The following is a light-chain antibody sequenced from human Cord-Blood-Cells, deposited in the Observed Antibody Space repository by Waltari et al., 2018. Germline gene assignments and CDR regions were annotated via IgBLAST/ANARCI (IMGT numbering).Light chain of an antibody. CDR3: QQSYSTPPT. CDR1: QSMCSY. Sequence: DIQLPQSPSSLSAAVGHRVTMTCRASQSMCSYLNSYQQTQGKAPKLLIYAASSLQSGVPSRCSGSGSGTDFTLTISSLQPEDFATYCCQQSYSTPPTFGQGTKVEIK. CDR2: AAS. V-gene: IGKV1-39*01. J-gene: IGKJ1*01.